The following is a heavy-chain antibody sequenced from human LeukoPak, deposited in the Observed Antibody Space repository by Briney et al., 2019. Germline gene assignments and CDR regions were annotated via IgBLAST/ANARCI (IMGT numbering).Heavy chain of an antibody. V-gene: IGHV3-11*01. Sequence: GGSLRLSCAASGFTFSDYYMSWIRQAPGKGLEWVSHISPGGDSISYGGSVKGRFTISRDNAKSSLYLQVNSLRVEDTAVYYCARRSSLDYWGQGTLVTVSS. J-gene: IGHJ4*02. CDR1: GFTFSDYY. CDR3: ARRSSLDY. CDR2: ISPGGDSI. D-gene: IGHD6-13*01.